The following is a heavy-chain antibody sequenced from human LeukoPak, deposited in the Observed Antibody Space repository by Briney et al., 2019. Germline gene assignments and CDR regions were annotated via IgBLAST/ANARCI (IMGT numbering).Heavy chain of an antibody. Sequence: GSLRPPCAAPGFTVLKKFITRVRPAPGKGLEWVSVIYSGGTTHSANSVKGRFIISRDNSKNTLYLQMNSLRVDDTAVYYCSTSPSWGVWGKGTTVTVSS. CDR1: GFTVLKKF. J-gene: IGHJ6*04. CDR2: IYSGGTT. D-gene: IGHD3-16*01. CDR3: STSPSWGV. V-gene: IGHV3-53*01.